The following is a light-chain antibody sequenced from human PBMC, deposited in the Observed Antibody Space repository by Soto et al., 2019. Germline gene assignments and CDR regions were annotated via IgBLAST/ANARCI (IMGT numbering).Light chain of an antibody. Sequence: QSALTQPPSASGSPGQSVTISCTGTSSDVGGYNSVSWYQQHPGKAPKLIIYEVTTRPSGVPDRFSGSKSANTASLTVSGLQTEDEADYYCSSYAGSNNLLFGGGTKLTVL. J-gene: IGLJ2*01. CDR1: SSDVGGYNS. CDR2: EVT. CDR3: SSYAGSNNLL. V-gene: IGLV2-8*01.